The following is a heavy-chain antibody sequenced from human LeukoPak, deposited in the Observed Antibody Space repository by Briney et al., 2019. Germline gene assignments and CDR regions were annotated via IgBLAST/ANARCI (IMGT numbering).Heavy chain of an antibody. CDR3: ARWEIRGTAHQLDY. J-gene: IGHJ4*02. Sequence: PGGSLRLSCAASGFPLSSHWMSWVRQAPGKGLEWVANINQDGSAKYYVAPVKGRFTISRDNAKNSIYLQMNSLRAGDTAVYYCARWEIRGTAHQLDYWGQGTLVTVSS. V-gene: IGHV3-7*01. CDR2: INQDGSAK. CDR1: GFPLSSHW. D-gene: IGHD1-7*01.